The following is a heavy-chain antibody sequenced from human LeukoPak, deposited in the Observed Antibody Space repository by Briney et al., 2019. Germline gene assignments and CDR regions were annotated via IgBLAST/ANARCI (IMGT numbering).Heavy chain of an antibody. CDR2: IYYSGST. D-gene: IGHD3-9*01. J-gene: IGHJ6*03. CDR3: ARERREFALNSYYYYYYMDV. V-gene: IGHV4-59*01. CDR1: GGSFSGYY. Sequence: SETLSLTCAVYGGSFSGYYWSWIRQSPEKGLEWIAYIYYSGSTNYNPSLKSRVTISLDTSKNQFSLKLNSVTAADTAVYYCARERREFALNSYYYYYYMDVWGKGTTVTVSS.